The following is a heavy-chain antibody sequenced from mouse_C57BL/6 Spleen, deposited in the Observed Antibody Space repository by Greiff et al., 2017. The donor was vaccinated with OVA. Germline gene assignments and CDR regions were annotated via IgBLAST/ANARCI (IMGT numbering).Heavy chain of an antibody. Sequence: VQLQQSVAELVRPGASVKLSCTASGFNIKNTYMHWVKQRPEQGLEWIGRIDPANGNTTYAPKFQGKATITADTSSNTAYLQLSSLTSEDTAIYYGARPDYYGSSGFAYWGQGTLVTVSA. D-gene: IGHD1-1*01. J-gene: IGHJ3*01. CDR1: GFNIKNTY. V-gene: IGHV14-3*01. CDR3: ARPDYYGSSGFAY. CDR2: IDPANGNT.